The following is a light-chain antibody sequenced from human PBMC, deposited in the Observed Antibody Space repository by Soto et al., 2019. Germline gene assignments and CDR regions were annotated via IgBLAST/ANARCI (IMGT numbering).Light chain of an antibody. J-gene: IGKJ5*01. V-gene: IGKV3-11*01. CDR2: DAS. CDR1: QSVRSNF. CDR3: QQRRSWIT. Sequence: EIVFTQSPCTLSLSPGERATLSCRASQSVRSNFLAWYQQKPGQAPRLLIYDASNRATGIPARFSGSGSATDFTLTISSLEPEDFAVYYCQQRRSWITFGQGTRLEIK.